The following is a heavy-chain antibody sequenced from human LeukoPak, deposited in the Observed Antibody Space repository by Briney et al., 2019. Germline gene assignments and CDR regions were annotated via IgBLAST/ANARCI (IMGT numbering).Heavy chain of an antibody. CDR2: ISGSGSYI. CDR1: GFTFSSYS. D-gene: IGHD6-13*01. J-gene: IGHJ4*02. Sequence: PGGSLRLSCAASGFTFSSYSMNWVRQAPGKGLEWVSSISGSGSYIHYADSLKGRFTISRDNAKNSLYLQMNSLRAEDTAVYYCARGQQLVPGRLDYFDYWGQGTLVTVSS. CDR3: ARGQQLVPGRLDYFDY. V-gene: IGHV3-21*01.